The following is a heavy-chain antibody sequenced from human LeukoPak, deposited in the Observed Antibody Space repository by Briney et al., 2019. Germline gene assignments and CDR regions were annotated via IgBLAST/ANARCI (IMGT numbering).Heavy chain of an antibody. CDR2: IYYSGST. CDR3: ASAPAWEVINQGLPYFDY. J-gene: IGHJ4*02. V-gene: IGHV4-59*01. Sequence: SETLSLTCTVSGGSISSYYWSWIRQLPGKGLEWIGYIYYSGSTNYNPSLKSRVTISVDTSKNQFSLKLSSVTAADTAVYYCASAPAWEVINQGLPYFDYWGQGTLVTVSS. CDR1: GGSISSYY. D-gene: IGHD1-26*01.